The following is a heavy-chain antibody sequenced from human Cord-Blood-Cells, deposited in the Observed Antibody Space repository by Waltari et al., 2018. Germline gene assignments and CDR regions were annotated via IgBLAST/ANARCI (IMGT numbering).Heavy chain of an antibody. CDR3: ARASGSSGFDY. Sequence: QVQLVQSGAEVKKPGASVKVSCKASGYTFTSYAMHWVRQAPGQRLEWMVWINAGNGNKKYSQKFQGRVTITRDTSASTAYMELSSLRSEDTAVYYCARASGSSGFDYWGQGTLVTVSS. J-gene: IGHJ4*02. D-gene: IGHD3-10*01. CDR2: INAGNGNK. CDR1: GYTFTSYA. V-gene: IGHV1-3*01.